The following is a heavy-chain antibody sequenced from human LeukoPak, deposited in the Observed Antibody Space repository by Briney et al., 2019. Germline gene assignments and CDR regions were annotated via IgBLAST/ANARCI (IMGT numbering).Heavy chain of an antibody. CDR2: TSYDGSNK. CDR3: AKGEEETGYGMDV. Sequence: GRSLRLPCAASGFTFSSYGMHWVRQAPGKGLEWVAFTSYDGSNKYYAVSVKGRFTISRDNSKNTLYLQMSSLRGEDTALYYCAKGEEETGYGMDVWGQGTTVTVSS. J-gene: IGHJ6*02. CDR1: GFTFSSYG. V-gene: IGHV3-30*18. D-gene: IGHD1-1*01.